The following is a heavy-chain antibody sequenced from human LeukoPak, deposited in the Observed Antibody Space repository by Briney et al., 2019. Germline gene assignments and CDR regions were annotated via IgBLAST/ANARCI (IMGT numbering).Heavy chain of an antibody. V-gene: IGHV3-33*06. CDR3: AKIHGDNYFDY. CDR2: IWYDGSNK. J-gene: IGHJ4*02. D-gene: IGHD4-17*01. Sequence: PGGSLRLSCAASGFTFSSYGMHWVRQAPGKGLEWVAVIWYDGSNKYYADSVKGRFTISRDNSKNTLYLQMSSLRAEDTAVYYCAKIHGDNYFDYWGQGTLVTVSS. CDR1: GFTFSSYG.